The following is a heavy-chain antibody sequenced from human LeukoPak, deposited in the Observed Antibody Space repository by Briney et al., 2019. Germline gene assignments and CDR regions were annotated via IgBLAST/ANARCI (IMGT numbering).Heavy chain of an antibody. J-gene: IGHJ4*02. CDR1: GYTFTSYD. D-gene: IGHD2-21*01. Sequence: ASVKVSGKAAGYTFTSYDLTWVLQATGLGLEGLGGINPISGNTVYAQKFQGRVTMTRNNSKSTAYMELNSLRAEDTAVYYCARGLGAYSTYYFDYWGQGTLVTVSS. CDR2: INPISGNT. CDR3: ARGLGAYSTYYFDY. V-gene: IGHV1-8*01.